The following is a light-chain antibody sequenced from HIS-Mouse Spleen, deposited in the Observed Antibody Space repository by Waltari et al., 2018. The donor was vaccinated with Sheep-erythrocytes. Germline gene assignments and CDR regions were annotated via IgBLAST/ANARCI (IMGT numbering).Light chain of an antibody. Sequence: QSALTQPRSVSGSPGQSVTISCTGTSSDGGGYNYGSWSHPHPGKAPKLMIYEVIKRPSGVPDRFFGSKSGTTASLTISGLQAEDEADYYCCSYAGSYNHVFATGTKVTVL. V-gene: IGLV2-11*01. CDR1: SSDGGGYNY. CDR3: CSYAGSYNHV. J-gene: IGLJ1*01. CDR2: EVI.